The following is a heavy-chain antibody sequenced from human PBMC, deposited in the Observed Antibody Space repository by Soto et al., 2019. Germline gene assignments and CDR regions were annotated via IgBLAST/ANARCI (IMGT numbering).Heavy chain of an antibody. CDR2: VDWDDDK. CDR3: VRSYGVSPNTNDY. D-gene: IGHD4-17*01. Sequence: SGPTLVNPTQTLTLTCTFSGFSLNTNGVRVSWIRQPPGKALEWLARVDWDDDKFYSTSLRTRLTISKDTSKNQVVLTMTNMDPVDTATYYGVRSYGVSPNTNDYWGQGTLVTVSS. CDR1: GFSLNTNGVR. V-gene: IGHV2-70*04. J-gene: IGHJ4*02.